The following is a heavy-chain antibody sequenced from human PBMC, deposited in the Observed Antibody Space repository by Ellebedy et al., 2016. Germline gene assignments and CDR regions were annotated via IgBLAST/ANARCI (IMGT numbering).Heavy chain of an antibody. CDR1: GFTFSSYS. CDR2: ISSSSSYI. V-gene: IGHV3-21*01. D-gene: IGHD2-2*03. CDR3: AWMGAFDI. Sequence: GGSLRLXXAASGFTFSSYSMNWVRQAPGKGLEWVSSISSSSSYIYYADSVKGRFTISRDNAKNSLYLQMNSLRAEDTAVYYCAWMGAFDIWGQGTMVTVSS. J-gene: IGHJ3*02.